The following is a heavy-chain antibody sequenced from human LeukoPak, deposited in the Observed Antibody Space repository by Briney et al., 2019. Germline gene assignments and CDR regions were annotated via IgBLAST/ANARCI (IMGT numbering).Heavy chain of an antibody. CDR3: ARSITMAVENAFDI. J-gene: IGHJ3*02. V-gene: IGHV3-11*01. CDR1: GFTFSDYY. D-gene: IGHD3-10*01. CDR2: ISSSGSTI. Sequence: PGGSLRLSCAASGFTFSDYYMSWIRQAPGKGLEWVSYISSSGSTIYYADSVKGRFTISRDNAKNSLYLQMNSLRAEDTAVYYCARSITMAVENAFDIWGQGTMVTVSS.